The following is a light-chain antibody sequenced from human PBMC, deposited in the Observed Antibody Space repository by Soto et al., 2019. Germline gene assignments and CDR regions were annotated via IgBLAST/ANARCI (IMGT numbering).Light chain of an antibody. CDR3: SSYTSSRTVV. CDR2: DVS. Sequence: QSALTQPASVSGSPGQSITISCTGTSSDVGGYNFVSWYQQHPGKAPKLMIYDVSHRPSGVSNRFSGSKSGNTASLTISGLQAEDEADYYCSSYTSSRTVVFGGGTQLTVL. J-gene: IGLJ3*02. CDR1: SSDVGGYNF. V-gene: IGLV2-14*01.